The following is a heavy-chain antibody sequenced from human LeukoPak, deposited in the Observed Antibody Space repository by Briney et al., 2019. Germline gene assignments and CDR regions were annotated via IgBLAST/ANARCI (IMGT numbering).Heavy chain of an antibody. CDR3: VKDFGRIRGTPDS. D-gene: IGHD1-26*01. CDR1: GFFFTIYT. V-gene: IGHV3-64D*06. J-gene: IGHJ4*02. CDR2: ISGSGNGFSI. Sequence: GGSLRLSCSASGFFFTIYTMYWVRQAPGKGPEYVSTISGSGNGFSIYYADSVKGRFTISRDDSKSILYLQMNGLRSEDTAVYYCVKDFGRIRGTPDSWGQGTLVTVSS.